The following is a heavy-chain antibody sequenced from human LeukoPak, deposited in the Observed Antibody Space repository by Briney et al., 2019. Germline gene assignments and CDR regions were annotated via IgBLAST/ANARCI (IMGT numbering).Heavy chain of an antibody. Sequence: SETLSLTCTVSGGSLSSSIYYWGWVRPPPGKGLEWIGSIYNSESTYYNPSLKSRVTISVDTSKTQFSLKLNSVTAADTAVYYCASGGHDGIGYNVCWGQGALVTV. V-gene: IGHV4-39*01. D-gene: IGHD3-22*01. CDR1: GGSLSSSIYY. CDR2: IYNSEST. J-gene: IGHJ4*02. CDR3: ASGGHDGIGYNVC.